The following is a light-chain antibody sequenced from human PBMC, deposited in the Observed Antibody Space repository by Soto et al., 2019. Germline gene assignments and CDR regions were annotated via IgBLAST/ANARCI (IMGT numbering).Light chain of an antibody. CDR1: QSISSN. V-gene: IGKV3-15*01. CDR3: QQYHNWPRT. Sequence: EIAMTQSPATLSVSPGQRATLSCRASQSISSNLAWYQQKPGQAPRRLIYGASTRATGIPARFSGSGSGTEFSLTISSLQSEDSGIYYCQQYHNWPRTFGQGTKVEIK. CDR2: GAS. J-gene: IGKJ1*01.